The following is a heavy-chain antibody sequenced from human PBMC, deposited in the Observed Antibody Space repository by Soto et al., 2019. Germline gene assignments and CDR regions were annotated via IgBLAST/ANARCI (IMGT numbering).Heavy chain of an antibody. CDR3: TTDSRGGAYGSVDV. CDR1: GHTLSELS. D-gene: IGHD4-17*01. CDR2: FDPEVGKT. J-gene: IGHJ6*02. V-gene: IGHV1-24*01. Sequence: QVQLVQSGAEVKKPGASVKVSCKVSGHTLSELSIYWVRQAPGKGREWMGGFDPEVGKTIYTQKVQGRVTMSEDKSTDTAYLDLRSLRVADTAIYYCTTDSRGGAYGSVDVWGQGTHVTVSS.